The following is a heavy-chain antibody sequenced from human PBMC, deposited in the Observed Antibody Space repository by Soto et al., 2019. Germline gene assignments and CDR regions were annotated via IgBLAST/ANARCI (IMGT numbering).Heavy chain of an antibody. Sequence: QVQLQESGPGLVKPSQTLSLTCTVSGGSISSGGYYWSWIRQHPGKGLEWIGYIYYSGSTYYNPSLKSRVTIPVDTSKTPFSLKLSSVTAADTAVYYCASIVSSAHGEFSDWGQGTLVTVSS. CDR1: GGSISSGGYY. CDR2: IYYSGST. J-gene: IGHJ4*02. D-gene: IGHD3-10*01. V-gene: IGHV4-31*03. CDR3: ASIVSSAHGEFSD.